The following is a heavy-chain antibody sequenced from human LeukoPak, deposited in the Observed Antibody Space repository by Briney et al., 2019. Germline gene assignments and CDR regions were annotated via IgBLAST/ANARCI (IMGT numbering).Heavy chain of an antibody. CDR3: ARHMYFYFDL. CDR1: GFTFSLHY. V-gene: IGHV3-7*01. Sequence: GGSLRLSCAASGFTFSLHYMGWVRQTPGKGLEWVANIKEDGSDKFYVDSVKGRFTISKDNAKNSVYLQMNSLRAADTAVYYCARHMYFYFDLWGQGTLVTVSS. CDR2: IKEDGSDK. J-gene: IGHJ4*02. D-gene: IGHD2-8*01.